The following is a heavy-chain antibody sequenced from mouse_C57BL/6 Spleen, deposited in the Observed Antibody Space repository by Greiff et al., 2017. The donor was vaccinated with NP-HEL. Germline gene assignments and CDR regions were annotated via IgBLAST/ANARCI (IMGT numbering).Heavy chain of an antibody. J-gene: IGHJ4*01. CDR1: GYTFTSYW. Sequence: QVQLQQSGAELVKPGASVKMSCKASGYTFTSYWITWVKQRPGQGLEWIGDIYPGSGSTNYNEKFKSKATLTVDTSSSTAYMQLSSLTSEDSAVYYCARVWLRRHYYAMDYWGQGTSVTVSS. CDR2: IYPGSGST. CDR3: ARVWLRRHYYAMDY. D-gene: IGHD2-2*01. V-gene: IGHV1-55*01.